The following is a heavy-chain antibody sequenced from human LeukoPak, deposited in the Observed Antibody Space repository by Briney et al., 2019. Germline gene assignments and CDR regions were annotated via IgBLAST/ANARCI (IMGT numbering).Heavy chain of an antibody. CDR1: GFTFSSYA. CDR3: ARKYCTSTKCYHVDY. V-gene: IGHV3-23*01. D-gene: IGHD2-2*01. CDR2: ISASGSST. J-gene: IGHJ4*02. Sequence: GGSLRLSCAASGFTFSSYAMSWVRQAPGKGLEWVAGISASGSSTYFADSVKGRFTLSRDNSKNTLYLQMNSLRAEDTAVYYCARKYCTSTKCYHVDYWGQGTLVTVSS.